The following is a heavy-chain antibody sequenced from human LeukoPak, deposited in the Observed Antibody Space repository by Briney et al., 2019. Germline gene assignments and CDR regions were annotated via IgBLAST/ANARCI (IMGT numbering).Heavy chain of an antibody. CDR1: GGSISDYY. CDR2: IYYSGST. V-gene: IGHV4-59*01. CDR3: ARGARLLEV. J-gene: IGHJ4*02. Sequence: SETLSLTCTVSGGSISDYYWTWIRQPPGKGLEWIGYIYYSGSTNYNPSLKGRVTISVDTSKNQFSLKLSSVTSADTAVYYCARGARLLEVWGQGTLVTVSS. D-gene: IGHD5-18*01.